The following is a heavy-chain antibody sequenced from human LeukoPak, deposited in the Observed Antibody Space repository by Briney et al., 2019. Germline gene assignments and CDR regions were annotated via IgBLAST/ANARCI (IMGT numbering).Heavy chain of an antibody. CDR2: IFYSGST. D-gene: IGHD4-17*01. V-gene: IGHV4-59*13. CDR3: ARAYGDHKYFFDY. CDR1: GGSISSYY. Sequence: PSATLSLTCTVSGGSISSYYWNWIRQPPGKGLEWIGYIFYSGSTNYNPSLKSRVTISVDTSKNQFSLKVNSVTAAVTALYYCARAYGDHKYFFDYWGQGTLVTVSS. J-gene: IGHJ4*02.